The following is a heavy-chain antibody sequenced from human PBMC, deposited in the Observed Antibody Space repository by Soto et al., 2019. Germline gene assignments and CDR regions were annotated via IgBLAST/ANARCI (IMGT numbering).Heavy chain of an antibody. CDR1: GFTFSSYA. CDR3: AKAYDSSGYFGYFDY. CDR2: ISGSGGST. J-gene: IGHJ4*02. V-gene: IGHV3-23*01. D-gene: IGHD3-22*01. Sequence: PGGSLRLSXAASGFTFSSYAMTWVRQAPGKGLEWVSIISGSGGSTYYADSVKGRFTISRDNSKNTLYLQMNSLRAEDTAVYHCAKAYDSSGYFGYFDYWGQGTLVTVSS.